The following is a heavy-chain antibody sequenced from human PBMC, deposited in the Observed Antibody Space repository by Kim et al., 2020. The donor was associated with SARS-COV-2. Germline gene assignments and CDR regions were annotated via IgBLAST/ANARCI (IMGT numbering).Heavy chain of an antibody. CDR3: AKDLRDTAMAPSDY. J-gene: IGHJ4*02. Sequence: ADSVKGRFTISRDNSKNTLYLQMNSLRAEDTAVYYCAKDLRDTAMAPSDYWGQGTLVTVSS. D-gene: IGHD5-18*01. V-gene: IGHV3-30*02.